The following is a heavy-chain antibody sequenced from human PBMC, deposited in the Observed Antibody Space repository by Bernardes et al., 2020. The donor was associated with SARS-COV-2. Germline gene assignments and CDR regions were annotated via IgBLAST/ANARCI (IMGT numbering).Heavy chain of an antibody. V-gene: IGHV3-53*04. J-gene: IGHJ5*02. CDR2: IYSGGST. CDR1: GFTVSSNY. Sequence: VGSLILSCAASGFTVSSNYMSWVRQAPGKGLEWVSVIYSGGSTYYADSVKGRFTIPRHNSKNTLYLQMNSLRAEDTAVYYCARGSSTSCYNSHSCWFDPWGQGTLVTVSS. CDR3: ARGSSTSCYNSHSCWFDP. D-gene: IGHD2-2*02.